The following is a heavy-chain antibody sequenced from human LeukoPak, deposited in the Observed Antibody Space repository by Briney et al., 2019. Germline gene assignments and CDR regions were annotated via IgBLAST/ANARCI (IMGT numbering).Heavy chain of an antibody. V-gene: IGHV3-30-3*01. CDR1: GFTLSSYA. J-gene: IGHJ4*02. CDR2: ISYDGSNK. Sequence: GGSLRLSCAASGFTLSSYAMHWVRQAPGKELEWVTVISYDGSNKYYADSVKGRFTISRDNSKNTLYLQMNSLRAEDTAVYYCARKTAHDYWGQGTLVTVSS. CDR3: ARKTAHDY.